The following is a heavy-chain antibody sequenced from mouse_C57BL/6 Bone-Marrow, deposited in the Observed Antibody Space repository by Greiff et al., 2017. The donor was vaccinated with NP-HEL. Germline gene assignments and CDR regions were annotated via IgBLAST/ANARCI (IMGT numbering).Heavy chain of an antibody. V-gene: IGHV1-69*01. CDR2: IDPSDSYT. CDR1: GYTFTSYW. Sequence: VQLQQPGAELVMPGASVKLSCKASGYTFTSYWMHWVKQRPGQGLEWIGEIDPSDSYTNYNQKFKGKSTLTVDKSSSTAYMQLSSLTSVDSAVYYCAREILGLDYGGQGTTLTVSS. CDR3: AREILGLDY. J-gene: IGHJ2*01. D-gene: IGHD2-2*01.